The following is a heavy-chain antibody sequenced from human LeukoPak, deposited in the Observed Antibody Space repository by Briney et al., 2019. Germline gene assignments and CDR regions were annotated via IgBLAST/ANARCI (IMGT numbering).Heavy chain of an antibody. V-gene: IGHV3-33*03. CDR2: IWYDGSNK. J-gene: IGHJ4*02. D-gene: IGHD3-10*02. CDR3: ARVFVGENFDY. CDR1: GFTFSNYG. Sequence: QPGRSLRLSCAASGFTFSNYGMHWVRQAPGKGLEWVALIWYDGSNKYYADSVKGRFTTSRDNAKNELYLQMNSLRAEDTAVYFCARVFVGENFDYWGQGTLVTVSS.